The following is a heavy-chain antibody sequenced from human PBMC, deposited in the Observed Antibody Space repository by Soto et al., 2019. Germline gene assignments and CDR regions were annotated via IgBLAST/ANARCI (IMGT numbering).Heavy chain of an antibody. Sequence: SETLSLTCTVSGASISSSSYYWGWIRQPPGKGLEWIGSIYYSGSSFYNPSLKSQVTILVDTSKNQFFLKLSSVTAADTAVYYCAREVSAAYDCWGQGALVTVSS. D-gene: IGHD2-2*01. CDR1: GASISSSSYY. V-gene: IGHV4-39*02. J-gene: IGHJ4*02. CDR2: IYYSGSS. CDR3: AREVSAAYDC.